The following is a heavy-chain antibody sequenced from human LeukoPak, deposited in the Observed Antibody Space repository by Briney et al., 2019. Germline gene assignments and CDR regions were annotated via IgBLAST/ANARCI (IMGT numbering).Heavy chain of an antibody. CDR2: IYYSGST. J-gene: IGHJ4*02. CDR1: GGSISSYY. Sequence: SETLSLTCTVSGGSISSYYWSWIRQPPGKGLEWIGYIYYSGSTNYNPSLKSRVTLSGDTSKNQFSLKLSSVTAADTAVYYCARREWETGDFDYWGQGTLVTVSS. D-gene: IGHD1-26*01. CDR3: ARREWETGDFDY. V-gene: IGHV4-59*01.